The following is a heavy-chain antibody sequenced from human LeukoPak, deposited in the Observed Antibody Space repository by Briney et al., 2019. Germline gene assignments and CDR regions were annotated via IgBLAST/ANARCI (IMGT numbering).Heavy chain of an antibody. CDR2: IYTSGST. Sequence: SQTLSLTCTVSGGSISSGSYYWSWIRQPAGKGLEWIGRIYTSGSTNYSPSLKSRVTISVDTSKNQFSLKLSSVTAADTAVYYCARGGRGVQYYYDSTGHFDLWGRGTLVTVSS. CDR3: ARGGRGVQYYYDSTGHFDL. V-gene: IGHV4-61*02. CDR1: GGSISSGSYY. D-gene: IGHD3-22*01. J-gene: IGHJ2*01.